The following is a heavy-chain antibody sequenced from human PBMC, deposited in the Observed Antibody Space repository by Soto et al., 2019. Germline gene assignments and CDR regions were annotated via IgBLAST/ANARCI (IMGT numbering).Heavy chain of an antibody. J-gene: IGHJ5*02. CDR3: ARKGDFLSGPGEFDP. CDR1: GGSISSNTYY. Sequence: QLQLQESGPGLVRPSETLSLTCTVSGGSISSNTYYWGWIRQPPGKGLEWIGSIYYNGFTYYNPSLKSRVTMSVDTSKNQSSLRLSSMTASDTALYYCARKGDFLSGPGEFDPWGQGTLVTVS. D-gene: IGHD3-3*01. CDR2: IYYNGFT. V-gene: IGHV4-39*01.